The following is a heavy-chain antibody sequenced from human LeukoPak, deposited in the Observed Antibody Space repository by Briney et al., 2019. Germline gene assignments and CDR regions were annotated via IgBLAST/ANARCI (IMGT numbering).Heavy chain of an antibody. D-gene: IGHD2-2*01. Sequence: GGSVRLSCAGSGFTFSSYWMSWVRQAPGKGLEWVANIKQDGSEKYYVDSVKGRFTISRDNAKNSLYLQMNSLRAEDTAVYYCARDFICSSTSCNGYWGQGTLVTVSS. V-gene: IGHV3-7*03. J-gene: IGHJ4*02. CDR1: GFTFSSYW. CDR2: IKQDGSEK. CDR3: ARDFICSSTSCNGY.